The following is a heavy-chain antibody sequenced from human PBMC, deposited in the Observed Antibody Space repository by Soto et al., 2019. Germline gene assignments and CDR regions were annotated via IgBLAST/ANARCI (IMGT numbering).Heavy chain of an antibody. CDR1: GFTFSGHW. J-gene: IGHJ3*02. CDR2: INTDGGSS. CDR3: AREAGYCSRTSCYRRAFDT. V-gene: IGHV3-74*03. D-gene: IGHD2-2*01. Sequence: EVQLVESGGDLVQPEGSLRLSCAASGFTFSGHWMHWVRQVPGKGLEWVSRINTDGGSSAYAYSVKGRFTISRDNAKNTRYLQMNGLRAEATAVYYCAREAGYCSRTSCYRRAFDTWGQGTTVTVSS.